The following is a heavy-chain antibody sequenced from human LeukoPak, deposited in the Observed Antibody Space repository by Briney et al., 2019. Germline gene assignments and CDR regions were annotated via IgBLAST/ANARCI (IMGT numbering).Heavy chain of an antibody. CDR2: INAGNGNT. D-gene: IGHD6-19*01. CDR1: GYTFTSYA. Sequence: ASVTVSCKASGYTFTSYAMHWVRQAPGQRLEWMGWINAGNGNTKYSQKFQGRVTITRDTSASTAYMELSSLRSEDTAVYYCARDSSGWLLKYYFDYWGQGTLVTVSS. CDR3: ARDSSGWLLKYYFDY. V-gene: IGHV1-3*01. J-gene: IGHJ4*02.